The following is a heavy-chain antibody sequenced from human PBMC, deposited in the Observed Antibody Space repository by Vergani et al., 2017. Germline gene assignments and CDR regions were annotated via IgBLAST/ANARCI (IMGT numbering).Heavy chain of an antibody. J-gene: IGHJ4*02. CDR1: GFTFSSYA. D-gene: IGHD3-3*01. CDR2: ISGSGGST. CDR3: AKPEYYDFWSGYSS. Sequence: EVQLLESGGGLVQPGGSLRLSCAASGFTFSSYAMSWVRQAPGKGLEWVSAISGSGGSTDYADSVKGRFTISRDNSKNTLYLQMNSLRAEDTAVYYCAKPEYYDFWSGYSSWGQGTLVTVSS. V-gene: IGHV3-23*01.